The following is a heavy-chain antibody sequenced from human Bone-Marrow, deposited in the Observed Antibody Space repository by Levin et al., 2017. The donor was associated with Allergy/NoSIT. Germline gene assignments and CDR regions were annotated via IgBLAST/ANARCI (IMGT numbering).Heavy chain of an antibody. Sequence: QAGGSLRLSCTTSGFAFADYDMCWFRQAPGKGLEWVGVVRSRVHGGTTDYAASVRGRFIISRDDDKTIAYLLMNSLRTADTAIYYCERYTSTHRYTFYGMDVWGTGTTVTVSS. CDR1: GFAFADYD. D-gene: IGHD2-2*02. J-gene: IGHJ6*04. CDR3: ERYTSTHRYTFYGMDV. V-gene: IGHV3-49*03. CDR2: VRSRVHGGTT.